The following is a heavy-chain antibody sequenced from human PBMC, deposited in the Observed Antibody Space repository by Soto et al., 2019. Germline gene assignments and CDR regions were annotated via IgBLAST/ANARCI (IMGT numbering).Heavy chain of an antibody. D-gene: IGHD3-3*01. CDR2: INPSGGST. J-gene: IGHJ6*04. CDR3: ARGVITIFGVVMPDV. Sequence: ASVKVSCTASGYTFTSYYMHWVRQAPGQGLEWMGIINPSGGSTSYAQKFQGRVTMTRDTSTSTVYMELSSLRSEDTAVYYCARGVITIFGVVMPDVWGKGTTVTVSS. CDR1: GYTFTSYY. V-gene: IGHV1-46*03.